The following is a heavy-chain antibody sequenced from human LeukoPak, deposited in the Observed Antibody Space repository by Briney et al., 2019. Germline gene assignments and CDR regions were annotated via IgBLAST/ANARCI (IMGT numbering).Heavy chain of an antibody. Sequence: SETLSLTCAVSGYSISSGYYWGWIRQPPGKGLEWIGSIYHSGSTYYNPSLKSRVTISVDTSKNQFSLKLSSVTAADTAVYYCAREWISGYNWFDPWGQGTLSPSPQ. V-gene: IGHV4-38-2*02. CDR2: IYHSGST. J-gene: IGHJ5*02. CDR1: GYSISSGYY. CDR3: AREWISGYNWFDP. D-gene: IGHD5-12*01.